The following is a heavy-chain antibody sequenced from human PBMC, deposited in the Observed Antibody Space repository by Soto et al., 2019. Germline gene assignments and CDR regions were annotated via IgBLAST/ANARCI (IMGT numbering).Heavy chain of an antibody. V-gene: IGHV1-2*04. CDR2: INTKTGGT. J-gene: IGHJ5*02. CDR3: ATVGPTGGVDP. D-gene: IGHD1-26*01. Sequence: QVHLVQSGAEVKKPGASVKVSCKASGYSFTDYYMHWVRQAPGQGLEWMGWINTKTGGTNYAQRVQGWVTMTGDTPINTAYMELSRLSSDDTAVYYCATVGPTGGVDPWGQGTVVTVSS. CDR1: GYSFTDYY.